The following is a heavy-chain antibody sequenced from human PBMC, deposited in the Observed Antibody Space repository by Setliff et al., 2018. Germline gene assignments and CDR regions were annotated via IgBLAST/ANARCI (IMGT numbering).Heavy chain of an antibody. CDR2: ISGHNGKT. D-gene: IGHD3-3*01. Sequence: VASVKVSCKASGYTFTYFGVSWLRLAPGQGLEWMGWISGHNGKTIIEPKFQGRVALTTDESTNTAYLELRGLRSDDTAVYYCMRLVRFCSRTVCQRTSGDEAWGQGTLVTVSS. J-gene: IGHJ5*02. CDR1: GYTFTYFG. CDR3: MRLVRFCSRTVCQRTSGDEA. V-gene: IGHV1-18*01.